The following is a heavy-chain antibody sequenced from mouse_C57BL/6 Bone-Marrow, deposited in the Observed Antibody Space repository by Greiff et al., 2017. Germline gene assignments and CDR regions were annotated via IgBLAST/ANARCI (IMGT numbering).Heavy chain of an antibody. J-gene: IGHJ4*01. V-gene: IGHV2-4*01. CDR2: IWSGGST. D-gene: IGHD6-5*01. CDR3: AKRAYVYAMDY. Sequence: VMLVESGPGLVQPSQSLSITCTVSGFSLTSYGVHWVRQPPGKGLEWLGVIWSGGSTDYNAAFISRLSISKDNSKSQVFFKMNSLQADDTAIYYCAKRAYVYAMDYWGQGTSVTVSS. CDR1: GFSLTSYG.